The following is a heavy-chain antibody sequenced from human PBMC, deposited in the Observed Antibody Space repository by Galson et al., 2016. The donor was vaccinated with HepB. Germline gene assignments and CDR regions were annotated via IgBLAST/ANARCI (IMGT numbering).Heavy chain of an antibody. V-gene: IGHV3-11*06. J-gene: IGHJ5*02. CDR3: AREIRGYNYGGPSP. D-gene: IGHD5-18*01. Sequence: SLRLSCAASGFSFSXDYMSWXRQAXXXGPXXVSXXXGRXTDTNYVDSVRGRFTISRDNGKNSLYLQMNSLRVEDTAIYYCAREIRGYNYGGPSPWGQGTLVTVSS. CDR2: XXGRXTDT. CDR1: GFSFSXDY.